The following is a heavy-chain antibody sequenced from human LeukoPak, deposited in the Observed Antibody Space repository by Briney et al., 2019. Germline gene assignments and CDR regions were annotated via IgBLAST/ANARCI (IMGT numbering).Heavy chain of an antibody. CDR3: ARDLYYDSSGFAYDY. Sequence: GSSVKVSCKDSGGTFSSYAISWVRQAPGQGLEWMGRIIPIFGTANYAQKFQGRVTITTDESTSTAYMELSSLRSEDTAVYYCARDLYYDSSGFAYDYWGQGTLVTVSS. CDR1: GGTFSSYA. CDR2: IIPIFGTA. V-gene: IGHV1-69*05. D-gene: IGHD3-22*01. J-gene: IGHJ4*02.